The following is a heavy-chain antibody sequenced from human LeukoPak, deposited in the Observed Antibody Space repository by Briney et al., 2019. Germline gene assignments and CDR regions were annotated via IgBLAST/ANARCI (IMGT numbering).Heavy chain of an antibody. CDR1: GGSISSGGYY. CDR2: IYYSGST. V-gene: IGHV4-31*03. CDR3: ARDSRRAVAGTSVDY. Sequence: SETLSPTCTVSGGSISSGGYYWSWIRQHPGKGLGWIGYIYYSGSTYYNPSLKSRVTISVDTSKNQFSLKLSSVTAADTAVYYCARDSRRAVAGTSVDYWGQGTLVTVSS. J-gene: IGHJ4*02. D-gene: IGHD6-19*01.